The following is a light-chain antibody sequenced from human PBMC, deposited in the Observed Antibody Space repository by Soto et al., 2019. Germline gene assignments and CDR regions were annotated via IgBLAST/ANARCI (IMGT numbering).Light chain of an antibody. CDR1: KSLLYSNGYNY. V-gene: IGKV2-28*01. CDR2: LGS. CDR3: MQALEMRT. J-gene: IGKJ1*01. Sequence: DIVMTQSPLSLTVTPGEPASISCRATKSLLYSNGYNYLDWYLQRPGQPPQLLIYLGSNRASGVPGRFSGSGSGTDFTLKISRVEAEDVGIYYCMQALEMRTFGQGTKVEIK.